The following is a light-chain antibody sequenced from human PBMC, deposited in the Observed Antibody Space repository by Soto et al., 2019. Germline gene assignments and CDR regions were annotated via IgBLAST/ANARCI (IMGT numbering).Light chain of an antibody. CDR3: CSYAGTYTVL. Sequence: QSALTQPASVSGSPGQSITISCTGTSSDVGGYKYVSWYQQNPGKAPKLMIYDVSKRPSGVPDRFSGSKSGNTASLTISGLXAEDXADYYCCSYAGTYTVLFGGGTKLTVL. CDR2: DVS. J-gene: IGLJ2*01. CDR1: SSDVGGYKY. V-gene: IGLV2-11*01.